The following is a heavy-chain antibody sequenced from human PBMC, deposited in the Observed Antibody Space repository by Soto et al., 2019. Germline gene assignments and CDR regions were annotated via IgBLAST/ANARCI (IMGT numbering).Heavy chain of an antibody. CDR1: GFSLSAYA. Sequence: GGSLRLSCEASGFSLSAYAMHWVRQAPGKGLEYVSALSSNGINTYYAKSVNDRFTISRDNSKNTLFLQMDSLRVEDMAVYYCARGDDYLWGNKGFEFWGQGTLVTVSS. V-gene: IGHV3-64*01. D-gene: IGHD3-16*01. CDR3: ARGDDYLWGNKGFEF. CDR2: LSSNGINT. J-gene: IGHJ4*02.